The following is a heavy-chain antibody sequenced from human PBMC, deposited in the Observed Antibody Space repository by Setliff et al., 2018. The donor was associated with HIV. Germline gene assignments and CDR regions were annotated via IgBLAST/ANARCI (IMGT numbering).Heavy chain of an antibody. V-gene: IGHV1-2*02. Sequence: GGSVKVSCKASGYSFTSYYMHWVRQAPGQGPEWMGWVNPKSSGTKYAQKFQGRVTMTRDTSIGTAYLELNGLTSDDTAMYYCARALFDNSPLDAWGQGTMVTVSS. CDR3: ARALFDNSPLDA. CDR2: VNPKSSGT. D-gene: IGHD1-20*01. CDR1: GYSFTSYY. J-gene: IGHJ3*01.